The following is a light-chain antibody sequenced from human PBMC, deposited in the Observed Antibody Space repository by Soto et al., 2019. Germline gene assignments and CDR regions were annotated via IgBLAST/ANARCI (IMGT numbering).Light chain of an antibody. CDR3: CSYAGSSTVV. CDR1: SSDVGSYNL. J-gene: IGLJ2*01. Sequence: QSALTQPASVSGSPGQSITISCTGTSSDVGSYNLVSWYQQHPGKAPKLMSYEGSKRPSGVSDRFSGSKSGNTASLIISGLQAEDEADYYCCSYAGSSTVVFGGGTKLTVL. CDR2: EGS. V-gene: IGLV2-23*01.